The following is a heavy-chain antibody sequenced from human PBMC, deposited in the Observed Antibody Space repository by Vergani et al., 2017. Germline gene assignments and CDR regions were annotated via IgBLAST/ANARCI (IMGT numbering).Heavy chain of an antibody. Sequence: EVQLLESGVGLVQPGGSLRLSCAASGFTFSSYAMSWVRQAPGKGLEWVSAISGSGGSTYYADSVKGRFTISRDNSKNTLYLQMNSLRAEDTAVYYCAAMVRGVPDFDYWGQGTLVTVSS. V-gene: IGHV3-23*01. J-gene: IGHJ4*02. CDR3: AAMVRGVPDFDY. D-gene: IGHD3-10*01. CDR2: ISGSGGST. CDR1: GFTFSSYA.